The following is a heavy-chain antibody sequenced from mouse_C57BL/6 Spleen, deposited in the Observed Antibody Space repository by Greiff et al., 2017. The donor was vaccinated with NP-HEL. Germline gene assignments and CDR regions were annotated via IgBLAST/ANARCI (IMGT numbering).Heavy chain of an antibody. V-gene: IGHV3-6*01. D-gene: IGHD1-1*01. J-gene: IGHJ1*03. CDR1: GYSITSGYY. Sequence: EVKLLESGPGLVKPSQSLSLTCSITGYSITSGYYWNWIRQFPGNKLEWMGYISYDGSNNYNPSLKNRISITRDTSKNQFFLKLNSVTTEDTATYYCARESDYYGSGYFDVWGTGTTVTVSS. CDR2: ISYDGSN. CDR3: ARESDYYGSGYFDV.